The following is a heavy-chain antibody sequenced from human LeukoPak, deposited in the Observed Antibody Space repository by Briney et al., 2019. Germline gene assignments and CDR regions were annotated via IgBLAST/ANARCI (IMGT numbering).Heavy chain of an antibody. D-gene: IGHD3-3*01. Sequence: GGSLRLSCAASGFTFSNYRMHRVRQAPGRGLERVAVISYDGRNKYYADSVKGRFTISRDNSKNTLYFEMNSLRGEDTAVYYCAGGLRFLEYVWGQGTTVTVSS. J-gene: IGHJ6*02. CDR2: ISYDGRNK. CDR1: GFTFSNYR. CDR3: AGGLRFLEYV. V-gene: IGHV3-30*03.